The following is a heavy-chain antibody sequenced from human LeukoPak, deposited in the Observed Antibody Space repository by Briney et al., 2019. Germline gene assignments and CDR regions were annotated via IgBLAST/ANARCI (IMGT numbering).Heavy chain of an antibody. CDR2: MNPNSGNT. Sequence: GASVKVSCKASGYTFTSYDINWVRQATGQGLEWMGWMNPNSGNTGYAQKFQGRVTMTRNTSISTAYMELSGLRSEDTAVYYCARGRERPTGGYNWFDPWGQGTLVTVSS. V-gene: IGHV1-8*01. CDR1: GYTFTSYD. D-gene: IGHD1-14*01. J-gene: IGHJ5*02. CDR3: ARGRERPTGGYNWFDP.